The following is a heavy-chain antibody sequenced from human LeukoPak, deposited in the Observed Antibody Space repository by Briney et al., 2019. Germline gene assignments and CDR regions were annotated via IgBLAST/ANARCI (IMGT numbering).Heavy chain of an antibody. CDR2: IYYSGST. CDR1: GGSISSYY. V-gene: IGHV4-59*12. CDR3: ARGVPAAINWFDP. J-gene: IGHJ5*02. D-gene: IGHD2-2*01. Sequence: PSETLSLTCTVSGGSISSYYWSWIRQPPGKGLEWIGYIYYSGSTNYNPSLKSRVTISVDTSKNQFSLKLSSVTAADTAVYYCARGVPAAINWFDPWGQGTLVTVSS.